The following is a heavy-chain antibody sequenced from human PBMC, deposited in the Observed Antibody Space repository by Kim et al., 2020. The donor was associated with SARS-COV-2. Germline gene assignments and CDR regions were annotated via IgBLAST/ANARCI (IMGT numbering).Heavy chain of an antibody. CDR1: GFTFSSYG. CDR3: ASGVGATIN. Sequence: GGSLRLSCAASGFTFSSYGMHWVRQAPGKGLEWVAVISYDGSNKYYADSVKGRFTISRDNSKNTLYLQMNSLRAEDTAVYYCASGVGATINWGQGTPVTVSS. J-gene: IGHJ4*02. V-gene: IGHV3-33*05. D-gene: IGHD1-26*01. CDR2: ISYDGSNK.